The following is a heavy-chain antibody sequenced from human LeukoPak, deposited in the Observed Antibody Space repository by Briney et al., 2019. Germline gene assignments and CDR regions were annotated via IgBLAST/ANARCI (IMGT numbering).Heavy chain of an antibody. Sequence: SETLSLTCAVYGGSFSGYYWSWIRQPPGKGLEWIGEINHSGSTNYNPSLKSRVTISVDTSKNQFSLKLSSVTAADTAVYYCARVPKYYYGSGSYKAPYYYYYMDVWGKGTTVTVSS. D-gene: IGHD3-10*01. V-gene: IGHV4-34*01. J-gene: IGHJ6*03. CDR2: INHSGST. CDR3: ARVPKYYYGSGSYKAPYYYYYMDV. CDR1: GGSFSGYY.